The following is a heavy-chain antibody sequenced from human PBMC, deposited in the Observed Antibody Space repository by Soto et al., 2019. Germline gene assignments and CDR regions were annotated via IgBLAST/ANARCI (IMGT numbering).Heavy chain of an antibody. CDR2: IGGTDGDSDGVP. CDR3: VKRGRKWGAFDF. D-gene: IGHD7-27*01. Sequence: VQLLESGGDLVQPGGSLRLSCVASGFILNNYAMSWVRQAPGKGLEWVSTIGGTDGDSDGVPWYEDSVKGRFAISRDSPGNILFLHMDNLRAEDSAIYYGVKRGRKWGAFDFWGQGTTVVVSS. V-gene: IGHV3-23*01. J-gene: IGHJ3*01. CDR1: GFILNNYA.